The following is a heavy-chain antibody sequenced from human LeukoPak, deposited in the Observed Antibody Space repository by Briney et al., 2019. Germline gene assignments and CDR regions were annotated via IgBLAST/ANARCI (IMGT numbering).Heavy chain of an antibody. CDR2: ISGSGTTT. CDR1: GFTFSDYF. J-gene: IGHJ5*02. D-gene: IGHD2-21*01. CDR3: AKFVAWFDP. V-gene: IGHV3-11*01. Sequence: PGGSLRLSCAASGFTFSDYFMSWIRQAPGKGPEWLSYISGSGTTTYYADSVKGRFTISRDNARNSVYLQMNGLRAEDTAIYYCAKFVAWFDPWGLGTLVTVSS.